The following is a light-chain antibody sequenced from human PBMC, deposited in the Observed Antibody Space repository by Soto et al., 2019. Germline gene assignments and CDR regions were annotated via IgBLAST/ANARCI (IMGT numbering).Light chain of an antibody. CDR2: VNSDGSH. Sequence: QLVLTQSPSASASLGASVRLTCTLTSGHNTYAIAWHQQQPARGPRFLMKVNSDGSHTKGDGIPGRFSGSRSGAEHYLTISSLQSEDEADYYCQTWGTGIDVVFGGGTKLTVL. J-gene: IGLJ2*01. V-gene: IGLV4-69*01. CDR1: SGHNTYA. CDR3: QTWGTGIDVV.